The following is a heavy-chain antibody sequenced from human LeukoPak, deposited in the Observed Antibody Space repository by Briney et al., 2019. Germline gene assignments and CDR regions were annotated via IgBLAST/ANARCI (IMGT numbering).Heavy chain of an antibody. CDR1: GGSVSRADYY. D-gene: IGHD7-27*01. J-gene: IGHJ4*02. CDR3: ARALWGSSLYFDY. CDR2: IYYSGST. V-gene: IGHV4-30-4*01. Sequence: PSQTLSLTCTVSGGSVSRADYYWSWIRQPPGKGLEWIGYIYYSGSTYYNPPLKSRVTISVDTSKNQFSLKLSSVTAADTAVYYCARALWGSSLYFDYWGQGTLVTVSS.